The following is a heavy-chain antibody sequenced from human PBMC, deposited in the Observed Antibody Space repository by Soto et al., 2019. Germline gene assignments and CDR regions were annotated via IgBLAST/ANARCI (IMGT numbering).Heavy chain of an antibody. CDR3: ARDRNSYGSVVFYGMDV. D-gene: IGHD5-18*01. J-gene: IGHJ6*02. CDR2: ISYDGSNK. Sequence: QVQLVESGGGVVQPGRSLRLSCAASGFTFSSYAMHWVRQAPGKGLEWVAVISYDGSNKYYADSVKGRFTISRDNSKNTLYLQMNSLRAEDTAVYYCARDRNSYGSVVFYGMDVCGQGTTVTDSS. CDR1: GFTFSSYA. V-gene: IGHV3-30-3*01.